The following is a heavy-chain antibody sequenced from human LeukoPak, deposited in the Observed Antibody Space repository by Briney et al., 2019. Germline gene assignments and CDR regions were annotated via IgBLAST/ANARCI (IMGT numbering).Heavy chain of an antibody. CDR3: AKGVGGFDY. CDR2: ISYDGSNK. V-gene: IGHV3-30*18. CDR1: GFTFSSYG. Sequence: GRSLRLSCAASGFTFSSYGMHWVRQAPGKGLEWVAVISYDGSNKYYADSVKGRFTISRDNSKNTLYLQMNSLRAEDTAVYYCAKGVGGFDYWGQGTLVTVSS. J-gene: IGHJ4*02.